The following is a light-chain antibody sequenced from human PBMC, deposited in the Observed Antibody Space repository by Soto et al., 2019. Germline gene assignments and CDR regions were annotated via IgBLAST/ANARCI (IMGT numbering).Light chain of an antibody. Sequence: QSVLTQPPSASGTPGQRVTISCSGGSSSFGSNTVNWYQQLPGTAPKLLIYSNDQRPSGVPDRVSGSKSGTSASLAISGGQAEDEADDYCATWDESLNGPVFGGGTKVTVL. CDR2: SND. J-gene: IGLJ2*01. CDR1: SSSFGSNT. CDR3: ATWDESLNGPV. V-gene: IGLV1-44*01.